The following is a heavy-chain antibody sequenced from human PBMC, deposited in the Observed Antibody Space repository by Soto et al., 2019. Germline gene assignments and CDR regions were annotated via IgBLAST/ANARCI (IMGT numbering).Heavy chain of an antibody. V-gene: IGHV3-15*01. J-gene: IGHJ4*02. CDR2: IKSKTDGGTT. Sequence: EVQLVESGGGLVKPGGSLRLSCAASGFTFSNAWMSWVRQAPGKGLEWVGRIKSKTDGGTTDYAAPVKGRSTIPRDDPNNPLYLQMNSLKTEDTAVYSCTTDLLVAGPLDYWGQGTLVTVSS. CDR1: GFTFSNAW. CDR3: TTDLLVAGPLDY. D-gene: IGHD6-19*01.